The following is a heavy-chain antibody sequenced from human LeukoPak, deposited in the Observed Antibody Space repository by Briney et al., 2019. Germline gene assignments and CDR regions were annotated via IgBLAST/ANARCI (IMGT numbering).Heavy chain of an antibody. CDR1: GFTFSDYY. D-gene: IGHD3-22*01. J-gene: IGHJ6*02. CDR2: ISSSGSTI. Sequence: GGSLRLSCAASGFTFSDYYMSWIRQAPGKGLEWVSYISSSGSTIYYADSVKGRFTISRDNSKNTLYLQMNSLRAEVTAVYYCARQRHGYYYDSSGYSDYYYGMDVWGQGTTVTVSS. CDR3: ARQRHGYYYDSSGYSDYYYGMDV. V-gene: IGHV3-11*01.